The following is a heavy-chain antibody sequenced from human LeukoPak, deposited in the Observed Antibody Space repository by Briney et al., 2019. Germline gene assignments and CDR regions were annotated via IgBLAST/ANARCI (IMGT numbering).Heavy chain of an antibody. CDR1: GASISSYY. D-gene: IGHD2-15*01. Sequence: SETLSLTCTVSGASISSYYWSWIRQPPGKALEWIGYIYYGGNTNYNPSLKSRVTISVDTSNSQFSLRLSSVTAADTAVYYCARAGYCSGGSCSHYYGVDVWGQGTTVTVSS. J-gene: IGHJ6*02. CDR3: ARAGYCSGGSCSHYYGVDV. CDR2: IYYGGNT. V-gene: IGHV4-59*01.